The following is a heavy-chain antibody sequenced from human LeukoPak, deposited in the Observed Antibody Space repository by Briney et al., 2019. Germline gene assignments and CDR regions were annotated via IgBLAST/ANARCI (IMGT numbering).Heavy chain of an antibody. CDR1: GYTFTGYY. D-gene: IGHD6-19*01. CDR3: ARDRGIAVASNPDY. CDR2: MKPNSGGA. V-gene: IGHV1-2*02. Sequence: ASVKVSCKASGYTFTGYYMHWVRQAPGQGLEWMGWMKPNSGGANYAQKFQGRVTMTRDTSISTAYMELSRLKSDDTAVYYCARDRGIAVASNPDYWGQGTLVTVSS. J-gene: IGHJ4*02.